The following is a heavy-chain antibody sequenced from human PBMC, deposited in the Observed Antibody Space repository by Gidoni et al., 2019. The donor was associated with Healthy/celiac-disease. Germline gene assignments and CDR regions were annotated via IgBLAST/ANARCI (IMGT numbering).Heavy chain of an antibody. J-gene: IGHJ4*02. D-gene: IGHD6-13*01. Sequence: QVQLQESGPGLVKPSETLSLTCTVSGGSISNYYWSWIRQPAGKGLEWIGRIYPSGSTTYNPSLKSRITMSLDTSKNQFSLKLSSVTAAYTALYYCARDGASSNWYFDYWGQGALVTVSS. CDR3: ARDGASSNWYFDY. CDR1: GGSISNYY. V-gene: IGHV4-4*07. CDR2: IYPSGST.